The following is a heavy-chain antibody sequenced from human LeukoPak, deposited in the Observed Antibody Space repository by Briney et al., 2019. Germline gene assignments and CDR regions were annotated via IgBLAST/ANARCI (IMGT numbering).Heavy chain of an antibody. J-gene: IGHJ3*02. CDR2: ISTGGGYM. Sequence: GGSLRLSCAASGFTFRTYTMNWVRRAPGKGLEWVSSISTGGGYMYYADSVKGRFTISRDNAENSLFLQMNSLRAEDTAVYYCARRSGDYSDDALDMWGQGTMVTVSS. D-gene: IGHD4-17*01. CDR3: ARRSGDYSDDALDM. CDR1: GFTFRTYT. V-gene: IGHV3-21*01.